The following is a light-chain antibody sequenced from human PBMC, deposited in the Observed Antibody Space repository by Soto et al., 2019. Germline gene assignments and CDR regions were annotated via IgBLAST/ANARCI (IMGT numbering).Light chain of an antibody. CDR3: MQSIQYPRT. J-gene: IGKJ1*01. CDR1: QSLLRSDGKTF. V-gene: IGKV2D-29*01. Sequence: DVVITQTPLSLSVTPGQSASISCKSSQSLLRSDGKTFQYWYLQKPGQPPQLLIYEVSNRFSGVLDRFSGTGSGTDFTLRISRVEAEDVGVYYCMQSIQYPRTFGPGTKVEIK. CDR2: EVS.